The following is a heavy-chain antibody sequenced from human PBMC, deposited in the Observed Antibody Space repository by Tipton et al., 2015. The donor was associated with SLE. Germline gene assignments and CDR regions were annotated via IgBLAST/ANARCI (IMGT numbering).Heavy chain of an antibody. CDR1: GGSFSGYY. J-gene: IGHJ4*02. CDR2: INHSGST. CDR3: ARGRYSSSWIN. V-gene: IGHV4-34*01. Sequence: TLSLTCAVYGGSFSGYYWSWIRQPPGKGLEWIGEINHSGSTNYNPSLKSRVTISVDTSKNQFSLKLSSVTAADTAVYYCARGRYSSSWINWGQGTLVTVSS. D-gene: IGHD6-13*01.